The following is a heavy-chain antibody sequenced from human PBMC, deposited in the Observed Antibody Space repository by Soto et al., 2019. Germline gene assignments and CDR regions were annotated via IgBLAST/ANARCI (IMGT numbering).Heavy chain of an antibody. Sequence: GGSLRLSCTASGFTFSSYAMNWVRQAPGKGLEWVSVIGGAGVIRSYADSVRGRFTISRDNSKNTVYLQMNSLRAEDTAVYYCAERDDGSGYPYYFDSWGQGTLVTVSS. CDR1: GFTFSSYA. CDR2: IGGAGVIR. V-gene: IGHV3-23*01. J-gene: IGHJ4*02. CDR3: AERDDGSGYPYYFDS. D-gene: IGHD3-22*01.